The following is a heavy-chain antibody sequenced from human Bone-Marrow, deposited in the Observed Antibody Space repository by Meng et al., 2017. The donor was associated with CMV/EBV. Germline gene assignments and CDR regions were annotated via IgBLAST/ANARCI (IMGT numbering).Heavy chain of an antibody. J-gene: IGHJ6*02. CDR3: ARDPPAYYYGMDV. V-gene: IGHV1-18*01. CDR1: GYTFTSYG. CDR2: ISAYNGNT. Sequence: GESLKISCKASGYTFTSYGISWVRQAPGQGLEWMGWISAYNGNTNYAQKLQGRVTMTTDTSTSTAYMELSSLRSEDTAVYYCARDPPAYYYGMDVWGQGTTVTVPS.